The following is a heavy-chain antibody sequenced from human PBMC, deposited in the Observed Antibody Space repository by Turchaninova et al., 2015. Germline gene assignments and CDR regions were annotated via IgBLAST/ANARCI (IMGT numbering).Heavy chain of an antibody. CDR1: GDTFSSSC. J-gene: IGHJ4*02. Sequence: EVQLVQSGAEVKEPGESLRISCKASGDTFSSSCISCVRQMPGNDLERMGKIEPRDSETKYSQSVHGIVSITADTSISIAYLQWRSLKASETGIYYGAGTPNYYGSSGYFWSQGTPVTVSS. D-gene: IGHD6-19*01. CDR3: AGTPNYYGSSGYF. CDR2: IEPRDSET. V-gene: IGHV5-10-1*03.